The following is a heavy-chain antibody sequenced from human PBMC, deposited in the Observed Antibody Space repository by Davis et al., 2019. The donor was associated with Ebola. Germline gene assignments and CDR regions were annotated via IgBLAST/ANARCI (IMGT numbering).Heavy chain of an antibody. D-gene: IGHD5-12*01. Sequence: MPGGSLRPSCAVLGGSISYYFWNWIRQPPGKGLEWFGYTTNSRNIDYNPSLKSRVTISLDTSRNQLSLRLTSVTAADTAVYYCARFRTVATGFDFWGQGALVSVSS. CDR3: ARFRTVATGFDF. CDR1: GGSISYYF. V-gene: IGHV4-59*08. J-gene: IGHJ4*02. CDR2: TTNSRNI.